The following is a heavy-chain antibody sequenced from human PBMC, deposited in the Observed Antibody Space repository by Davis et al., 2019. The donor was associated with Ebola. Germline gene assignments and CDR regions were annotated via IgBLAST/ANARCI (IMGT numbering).Heavy chain of an antibody. V-gene: IGHV4-4*02. CDR3: ASGITIFGVVSNYYYYGMDV. J-gene: IGHJ6*02. Sequence: MPSETLSLTCAVSGGSISSSNWWSWVRQPPGKGLEWIGEIYQSGSTNYNPSLKSRVTISVDKSKNQFSLKLSSVTAADTAVYYCASGITIFGVVSNYYYYGMDVWGQGTTVTVSS. D-gene: IGHD3-3*01. CDR1: GGSISSSNW. CDR2: IYQSGST.